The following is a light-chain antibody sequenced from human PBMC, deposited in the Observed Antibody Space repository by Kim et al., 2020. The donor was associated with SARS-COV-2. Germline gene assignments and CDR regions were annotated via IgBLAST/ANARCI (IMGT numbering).Light chain of an antibody. Sequence: GQAVTIACNGTRSEGGGDDYVTWYQHNPGKAPKLIISDVTRRPSGIPDRFSGSKSGNTASLTISGLQAGDEADYYCYSLAGRSTMVFGGGTQLTVL. CDR1: RSEGGGDDY. V-gene: IGLV2-11*01. CDR2: DVT. CDR3: YSLAGRSTMV. J-gene: IGLJ2*01.